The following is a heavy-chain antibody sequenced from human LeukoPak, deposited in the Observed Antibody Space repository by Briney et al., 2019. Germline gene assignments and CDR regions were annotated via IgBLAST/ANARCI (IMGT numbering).Heavy chain of an antibody. Sequence: SETLSLTCTVSGGSISSSSYYWGWIRQPPGKGREWIGRIYYSGSTYYNPSLKSRVTIYVDTSKNQFSLKLSSVTAAETAVYYCARHFREYYNGSGSYPYYFDYWGQGTLVTVSS. V-gene: IGHV4-39*01. CDR3: ARHFREYYNGSGSYPYYFDY. D-gene: IGHD3-10*01. CDR1: GGSISSSSYY. CDR2: IYYSGST. J-gene: IGHJ4*02.